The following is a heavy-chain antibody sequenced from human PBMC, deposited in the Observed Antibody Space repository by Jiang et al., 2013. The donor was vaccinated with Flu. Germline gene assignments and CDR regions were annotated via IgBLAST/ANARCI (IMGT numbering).Heavy chain of an antibody. Sequence: QLVESGAEVKKPGESLRISCQGSGYSFSSYWISWVRQTPGKGLEWMGRINPSNSDTNYSPSFQGHVTISADKSISTAYLQWSSLKASDTAMYYCARGVGGTVLCSGGRCPDDPYSYYYVMDVWGQGATVTVSS. D-gene: IGHD2-15*01. V-gene: IGHV5-10-1*03. J-gene: IGHJ6*02. CDR3: ARGVGGTVLCSGGRCPDDPYSYYYVMDV. CDR2: INPSNSDT. CDR1: GYSFSSYW.